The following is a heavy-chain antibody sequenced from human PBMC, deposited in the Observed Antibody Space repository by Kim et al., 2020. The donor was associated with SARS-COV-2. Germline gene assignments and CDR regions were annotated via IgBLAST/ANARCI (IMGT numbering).Heavy chain of an antibody. CDR3: ASRLAHCGGGNCYYYYMEV. CDR1: GGSISSSNYY. V-gene: IGHV4-39*01. CDR2: MYYRGST. Sequence: SETLSLICSVSGGSISSSNYYWGWIRQPPGKGLEWIGSMYYRGSTYYNPSLNSRVTISVDPSKNQFSLKLSSVTAADTAVYYCASRLAHCGGGNCYYYYMEVWGKGTTVTVSS. D-gene: IGHD2-21*01. J-gene: IGHJ6*03.